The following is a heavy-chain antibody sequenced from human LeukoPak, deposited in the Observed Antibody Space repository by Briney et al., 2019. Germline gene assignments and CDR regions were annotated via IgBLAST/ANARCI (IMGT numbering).Heavy chain of an antibody. V-gene: IGHV4-59*11. CDR2: IYDSEST. D-gene: IGHD3-3*01. Sequence: SETLSLTCTVSGGSISSHYWSWVRQPPGKGLEWIGNIYDSESTHYKSSLKSRVTISVDTSKNQFSPRLSSVTAADTAVYYCARVLQNYYYLDVWGKGTTVTVSS. J-gene: IGHJ6*03. CDR3: ARVLQNYYYLDV. CDR1: GGSISSHY.